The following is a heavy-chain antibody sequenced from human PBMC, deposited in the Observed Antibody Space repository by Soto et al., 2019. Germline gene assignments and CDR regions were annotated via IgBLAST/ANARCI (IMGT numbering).Heavy chain of an antibody. V-gene: IGHV3-23*01. Sequence: EVQLLESGGGLVQPGGSLRLSCAASGFTFSSYAMSWVRQAPGKGLEWVSAISGSGGSTYYADSVKGRFTISRDNSKNTLYLQMNSLRAQDTAVYYCAKDEDIVVEPPAVFDYWGQGTLVTVSS. CDR2: ISGSGGST. CDR3: AKDEDIVVEPPAVFDY. J-gene: IGHJ4*02. CDR1: GFTFSSYA. D-gene: IGHD2-2*01.